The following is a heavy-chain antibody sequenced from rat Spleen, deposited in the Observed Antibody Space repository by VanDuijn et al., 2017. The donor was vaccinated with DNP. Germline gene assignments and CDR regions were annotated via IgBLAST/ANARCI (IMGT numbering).Heavy chain of an antibody. V-gene: IGHV5-22*01. CDR2: ISYEGSRT. Sequence: EVQLVESGGGLVQPGRSLKLSCVVSGITFSDHNMAWVRQAPTKGLEWVASISYEGSRTYYGDSVKGRFTISRDNAESTLYLEMNSLRSEDTATYYCASQLFDYWGQGVMVAVSS. CDR1: GITFSDHN. CDR3: ASQLFDY. J-gene: IGHJ2*01.